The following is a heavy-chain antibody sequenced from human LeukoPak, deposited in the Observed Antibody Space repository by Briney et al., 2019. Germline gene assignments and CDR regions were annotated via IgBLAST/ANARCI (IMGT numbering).Heavy chain of an antibody. CDR2: ISWNSGSI. J-gene: IGHJ4*02. Sequence: GGSLRLSCAASGFTFDDYAMHWVRQAPGKGLEWVSGISWNSGSIGYADSVKGRFTISRDNAKNSLYLQMNSLRAEDTALYYCAKGYSSGWYSRSDYWGQGTPVTVSS. CDR1: GFTFDDYA. D-gene: IGHD6-19*01. CDR3: AKGYSSGWYSRSDY. V-gene: IGHV3-9*01.